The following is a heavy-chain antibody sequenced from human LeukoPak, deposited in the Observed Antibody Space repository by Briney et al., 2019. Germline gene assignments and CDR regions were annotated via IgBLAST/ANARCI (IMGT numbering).Heavy chain of an antibody. V-gene: IGHV3-7*01. D-gene: IGHD7-27*01. J-gene: IGHJ4*02. Sequence: GGSLRLSCVASGFTFSNEWMNWVRQAPGKGLEWVANIKNDGSRIYYVDSVKGRFTISRDNAKNSLFLQMNSLRAEDTAVYFCAMGMGFWGQGILVTVSS. CDR1: GFTFSNEW. CDR2: IKNDGSRI. CDR3: AMGMGF.